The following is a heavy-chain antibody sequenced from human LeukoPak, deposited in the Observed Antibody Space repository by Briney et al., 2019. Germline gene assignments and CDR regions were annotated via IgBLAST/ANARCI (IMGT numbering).Heavy chain of an antibody. Sequence: GGSLRLSCAASGFTFSSYGMHWVRQAPGKGLEWVAVIWYDGSNKYYADSVKGRFTISRDNSKNTLYLQMNSLRAEDTAVYYCARAAYYDILTGYSREGGDAFDIWGQGTMVTVSS. D-gene: IGHD3-9*01. CDR2: IWYDGSNK. J-gene: IGHJ3*02. V-gene: IGHV3-33*01. CDR3: ARAAYYDILTGYSREGGDAFDI. CDR1: GFTFSSYG.